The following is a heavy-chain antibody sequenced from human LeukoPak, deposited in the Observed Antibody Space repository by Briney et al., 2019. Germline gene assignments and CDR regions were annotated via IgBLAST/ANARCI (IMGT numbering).Heavy chain of an antibody. CDR1: GFAFDAYA. CDR3: AKDKTRGPGDY. D-gene: IGHD1-14*01. V-gene: IGHV3-43*02. CDR2: ITEDGGDT. Sequence: GGSLRLSCTASGFAFDAYAMHWVRQTPGKGLECVSIITEDGGDTYYADSVKGRFTISRDNSKNYLYLQMNSLRTEDTALYYCAKDKTRGPGDYWGQGTLVTVSS. J-gene: IGHJ4*02.